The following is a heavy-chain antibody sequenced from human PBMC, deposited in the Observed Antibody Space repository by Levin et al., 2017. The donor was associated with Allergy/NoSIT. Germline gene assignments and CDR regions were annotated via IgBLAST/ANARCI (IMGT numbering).Heavy chain of an antibody. CDR3: ARRRRIAAAGNWFDP. V-gene: IGHV5-51*01. D-gene: IGHD6-13*01. CDR1: GYSFTSYW. Sequence: LGESLKISCKGSGYSFTSYWIGWVRQMPGKGLEWMGIIYPGDSDTRYSPSFQGQVTISADKSISTAYLQWSSLKASDTAMYYCARRRRIAAAGNWFDPWGQGTLVTVSS. J-gene: IGHJ5*02. CDR2: IYPGDSDT.